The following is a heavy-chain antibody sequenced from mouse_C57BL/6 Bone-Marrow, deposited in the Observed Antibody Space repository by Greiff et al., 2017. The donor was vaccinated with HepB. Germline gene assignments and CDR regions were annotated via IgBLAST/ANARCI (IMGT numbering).Heavy chain of an antibody. CDR1: GFNIKDDY. CDR2: IDPENGDT. J-gene: IGHJ4*01. D-gene: IGHD1-1*01. V-gene: IGHV14-4*01. CDR3: KGYYYGSSYGYYAMDY. Sequence: EVKLQQSGAELVRPGASVKLSCTASGFNIKDDYMHWVKQRPEQGLEWIGWIDPENGDTEYASKFQGKATITADTSSNTAYLQLSSLTSEDTAVYYCKGYYYGSSYGYYAMDYWGQGTSVTVSS.